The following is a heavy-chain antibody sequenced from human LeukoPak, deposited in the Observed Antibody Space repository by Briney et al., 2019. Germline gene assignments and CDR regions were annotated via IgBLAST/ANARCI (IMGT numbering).Heavy chain of an antibody. CDR3: AGATATGTGRAFHY. CDR2: VRHIGST. Sequence: SETLSLTCAVYGESITAYYWTWIRQPPGKKLEWIGEVRHIGSTNYNPSLKSRVTMSVDMSKNQFSLKLNSVTAADTAVYYCAGATATGTGRAFHYWAQGNLVPVTS. D-gene: IGHD3-10*01. V-gene: IGHV4-34*01. J-gene: IGHJ4*02. CDR1: GESITAYY.